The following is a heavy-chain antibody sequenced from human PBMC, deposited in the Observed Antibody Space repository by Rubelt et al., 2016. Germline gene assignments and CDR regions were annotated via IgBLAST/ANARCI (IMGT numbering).Heavy chain of an antibody. CDR3: AQYPTGRIVGELGYFTS. CDR2: IYIGGTT. V-gene: IGHV3-66*01. Sequence: EVQLVESGGGLVPPGGSLILSCAASGFTVCCNYMSCVRQAPGKGLEWVSVIYIGGTTYYADSVKGRFTIPHDKSKNSRYLQMNNLRAEDTAVYYCAQYPTGRIVGELGYFTSWGQGTLVTVSS. D-gene: IGHD1-26*01. J-gene: IGHJ4*02. CDR1: GFTVCCNY.